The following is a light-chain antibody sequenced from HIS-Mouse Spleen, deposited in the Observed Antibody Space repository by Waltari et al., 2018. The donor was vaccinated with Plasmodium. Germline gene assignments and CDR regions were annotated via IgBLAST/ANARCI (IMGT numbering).Light chain of an antibody. CDR1: SSDVGGYNY. Sequence: QSALTQPRSVSGSPGQSVTISCTGTSSDVGGYNYVSWYHQHPGQAPKLMIYDVSKRPSGVPYRCSGSKSGNTASLTISGLQAEDEADYYCCSYAGSYTLVFGGGTKLTVL. CDR3: CSYAGSYTLV. J-gene: IGLJ2*01. V-gene: IGLV2-11*01. CDR2: DVS.